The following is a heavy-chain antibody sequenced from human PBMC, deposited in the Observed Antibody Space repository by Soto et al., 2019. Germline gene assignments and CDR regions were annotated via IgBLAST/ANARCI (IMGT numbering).Heavy chain of an antibody. V-gene: IGHV4-39*01. Sequence: SETLSLTCTVSGGSISSYYWGWIRQPPGKGLEWIGSIYYSGSTYYNPSLKSRVTISVDTSKNQFSLTLSSVTAADTAVYYCGRHTYHRSGPSAYWGQGTLVTVSS. D-gene: IGHD3-22*01. CDR3: GRHTYHRSGPSAY. CDR1: GGSISSYY. J-gene: IGHJ4*02. CDR2: IYYSGST.